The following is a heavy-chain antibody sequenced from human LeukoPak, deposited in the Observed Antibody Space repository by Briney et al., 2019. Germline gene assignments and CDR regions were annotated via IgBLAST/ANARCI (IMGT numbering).Heavy chain of an antibody. V-gene: IGHV4-39*07. CDR2: IYYSGST. Sequence: SETLSLTCTVSGGSIGRSSYYWGWIRQPPGKGLEWIGNIYYSGSTYYNPSLKSRVTISVDTSKNQFSLKLSSVTAADTAVYYCASPYGSGSYLRDWGQGTLVTVSS. J-gene: IGHJ4*02. CDR1: GGSIGRSSYY. CDR3: ASPYGSGSYLRD. D-gene: IGHD3-10*01.